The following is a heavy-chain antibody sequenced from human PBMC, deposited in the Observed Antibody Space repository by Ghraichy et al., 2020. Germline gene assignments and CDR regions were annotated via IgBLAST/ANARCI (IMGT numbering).Heavy chain of an antibody. D-gene: IGHD3-3*01. CDR1: GYSFTSYW. J-gene: IGHJ6*02. CDR2: IYPGDSDT. Sequence: GESLNISCKGSGYSFTSYWIGWVRQMPGKGLEWMGIIYPGDSDTRYSPSFQGQVTISADKSISTAYLQWSSLKASDTAMYYCARHAAGYYDFWSGYYEMGSGDFVNPYYYYGMDVWGQGTTVTVSS. V-gene: IGHV5-51*01. CDR3: ARHAAGYYDFWSGYYEMGSGDFVNPYYYYGMDV.